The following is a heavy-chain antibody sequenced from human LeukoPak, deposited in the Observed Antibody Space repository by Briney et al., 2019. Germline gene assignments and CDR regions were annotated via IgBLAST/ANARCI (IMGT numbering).Heavy chain of an antibody. CDR3: GRRWNESGSY. CDR1: GRSFSDHY. V-gene: IGHV4-34*01. Sequence: SETLSLTSALYGRSFSDHYWTWIPPAPGKGLKWIGEINHSGNTNYHPSLKSRVTISVDTSKNQFSLKRSSVTAADTAVYWCGRRWNESGSYWGQGIMVIVSS. CDR2: INHSGNT. D-gene: IGHD1-1*01. J-gene: IGHJ4*02.